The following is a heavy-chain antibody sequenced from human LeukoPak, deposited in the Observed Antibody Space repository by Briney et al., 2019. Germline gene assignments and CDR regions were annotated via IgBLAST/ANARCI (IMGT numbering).Heavy chain of an antibody. D-gene: IGHD6-6*01. J-gene: IGHJ4*01. CDR1: GFTFSDYY. CDR2: ISSSGSTI. CDR3: ARVGVEYISDY. Sequence: GGSLRLSCAASGFTFSDYYMNWIREAPGKGLEWVSYISSSGSTIYYADSVKGRFTISRDNAKSSLYLQMNSLRGEDTAVYYCARVGVEYISDYWGHGNPVTVSS. V-gene: IGHV3-11*01.